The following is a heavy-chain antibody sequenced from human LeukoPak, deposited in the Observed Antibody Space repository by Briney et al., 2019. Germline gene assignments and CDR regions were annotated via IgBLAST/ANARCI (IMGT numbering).Heavy chain of an antibody. CDR2: INQSEST. CDR1: GGSLIVYY. J-gene: IGHJ4*02. Sequence: PSGALSLTCVFFGGSLIVYYWSWIRHLPGKGLEWISQINQSESTNHNPSLKRRVNISVDTSKNRLSRKLSSVTAGHTPVFYCASGKSYGLCEYWRQGTLVTVSS. D-gene: IGHD4-17*01. V-gene: IGHV4-34*01. CDR3: ASGKSYGLCEY.